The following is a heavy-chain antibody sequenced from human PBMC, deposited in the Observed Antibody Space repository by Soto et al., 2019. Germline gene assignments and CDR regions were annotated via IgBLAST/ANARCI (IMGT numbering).Heavy chain of an antibody. V-gene: IGHV3-74*01. J-gene: IGHJ2*01. CDR2: INSDGSST. CDR3: ATRDYGGNSGFWSFDL. D-gene: IGHD4-17*01. Sequence: EVQLVESGGGLVQPGGSLRLSCAASGFTFSSYWMHWVRQAPGKGLVWVSRINSDGSSTSYADSVKGRFTISRDNAKNTLYLQMNSLRAEDTAVYYCATRDYGGNSGFWSFDLWGRGTLVTVSS. CDR1: GFTFSSYW.